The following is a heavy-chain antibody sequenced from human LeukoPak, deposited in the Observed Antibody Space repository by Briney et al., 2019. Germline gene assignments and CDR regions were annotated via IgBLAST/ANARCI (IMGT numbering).Heavy chain of an antibody. V-gene: IGHV7-4-1*02. Sequence: GASVKVSCKASGYTFTSYGISWVRQAPGQGLEWMGWINTNTGNPTYAQGFTGRFVFSLDTSVGTAYLQISSLKAEDTAVYYCARDPAADYYDSSGEFDYWGQGTLVTVSS. D-gene: IGHD3-22*01. CDR1: GYTFTSYG. CDR2: INTNTGNP. CDR3: ARDPAADYYDSSGEFDY. J-gene: IGHJ4*02.